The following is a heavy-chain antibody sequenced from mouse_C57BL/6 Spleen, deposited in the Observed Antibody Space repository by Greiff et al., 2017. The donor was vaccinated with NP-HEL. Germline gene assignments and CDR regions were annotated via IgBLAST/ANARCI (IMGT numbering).Heavy chain of an antibody. Sequence: VQLVESGPELVKPGASVKISCKASGYAFSSSWMNWVKQRPGKGLEWIGRIYPGDGDTNYNGKFKGKATLTADKSSSTAYMQLSSLTSEDSAVYFCAGSIYYDYDGYAMDYWGQGTSVTVSS. CDR2: IYPGDGDT. D-gene: IGHD2-4*01. V-gene: IGHV1-82*01. J-gene: IGHJ4*01. CDR1: GYAFSSSW. CDR3: AGSIYYDYDGYAMDY.